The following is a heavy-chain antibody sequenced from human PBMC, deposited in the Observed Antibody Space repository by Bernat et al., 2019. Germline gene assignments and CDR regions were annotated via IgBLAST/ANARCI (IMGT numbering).Heavy chain of an antibody. CDR1: GFTFSSYG. V-gene: IGHV3-33*01. D-gene: IGHD6-13*01. CDR2: IWYDRSNK. CDR3: ARDWWYSSSWDPFDY. Sequence: QVQLVESGGGVVQPGRSLRLSCAASGFTFSSYGMHWVRQAPGKGLEWVAVIWYDRSNKYYADSVKGRFTISRDNSKNTLYLQMNSLRAEDTAVYYCARDWWYSSSWDPFDYWGQGTLVTVSS. J-gene: IGHJ4*02.